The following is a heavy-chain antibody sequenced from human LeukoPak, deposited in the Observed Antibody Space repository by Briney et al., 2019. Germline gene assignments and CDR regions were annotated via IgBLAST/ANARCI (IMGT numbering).Heavy chain of an antibody. CDR3: AKAKKTNCSSTSCYMGYFDL. CDR2: IHSGGTR. Sequence: GGSLRLSCAASGFSVSSNDMSWVRQAPGKGLEWVSLIHSGGTRYTDSVRGRFTISRDNSKNTLYLQMNSLRAENTAVYYCAKAKKTNCSSTSCYMGYFDLWGRGTLVTVSS. V-gene: IGHV3-53*05. D-gene: IGHD2-2*02. CDR1: GFSVSSND. J-gene: IGHJ2*01.